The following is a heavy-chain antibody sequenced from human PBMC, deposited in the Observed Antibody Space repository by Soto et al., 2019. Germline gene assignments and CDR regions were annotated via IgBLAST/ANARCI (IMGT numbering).Heavy chain of an antibody. Sequence: QVQLVQSGAEVKKPGASVKVSCKASGYTFTSYYMHWVRQAPGQGLEWIGIINPSGGTTSYAQKCQGRVTMXXXTXXSTVYMELSSLRSEDTAVYYCARTKNWNSGEYFQYWGQGTLVTVSS. J-gene: IGHJ1*01. D-gene: IGHD3-10*01. CDR3: ARTKNWNSGEYFQY. V-gene: IGHV1-46*01. CDR2: INPSGGTT. CDR1: GYTFTSYY.